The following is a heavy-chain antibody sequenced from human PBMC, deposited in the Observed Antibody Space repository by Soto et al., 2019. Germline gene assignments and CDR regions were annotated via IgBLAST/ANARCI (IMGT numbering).Heavy chain of an antibody. Sequence: QVQLVESGGGVVQPGRSLRLSCAASGFTFSSYGMHWVRQAPGKWLAWVAVISYDGSNKYYADSVKGRFTISRDNSKNTLYLQMNSLRAEDTAVYYCAKDLENIVATFHLDYWGQGTLVTVSS. V-gene: IGHV3-30*18. CDR3: AKDLENIVATFHLDY. D-gene: IGHD5-12*01. CDR2: ISYDGSNK. J-gene: IGHJ4*02. CDR1: GFTFSSYG.